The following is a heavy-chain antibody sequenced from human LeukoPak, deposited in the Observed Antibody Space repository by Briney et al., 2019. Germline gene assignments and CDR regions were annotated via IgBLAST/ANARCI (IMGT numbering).Heavy chain of an antibody. CDR3: ARRYSSGWSDYYYYGMDV. J-gene: IGHJ6*02. CDR1: GGSVTSTNW. V-gene: IGHV4-4*02. CDR2: VHLDGRT. D-gene: IGHD6-19*01. Sequence: SETLSLTCDVSGGSVTSTNWWTWVRQPPGKGLEWIGEVHLDGRTNYNPSLKSRLIMSVDLPENHISLKLTSVTAADTAVYYCARRYSSGWSDYYYYGMDVWGQGTTVTVSS.